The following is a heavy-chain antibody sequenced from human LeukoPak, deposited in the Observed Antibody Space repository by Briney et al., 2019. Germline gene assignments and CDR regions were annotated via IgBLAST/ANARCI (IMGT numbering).Heavy chain of an antibody. J-gene: IGHJ5*02. CDR3: ARGFDSDWFDP. D-gene: IGHD2-21*01. CDR1: GGSISSYY. V-gene: IGHV4-59*01. CDR2: IYYSGST. Sequence: SETLSLTCTVSGGSISSYYWSWIRQPPGKGLEWIGYIYYSGSTNYNPSLKSRVTISVDTSKNRFSLKLSSVTAADTAVYYCARGFDSDWFDPWGQGTLVTVSS.